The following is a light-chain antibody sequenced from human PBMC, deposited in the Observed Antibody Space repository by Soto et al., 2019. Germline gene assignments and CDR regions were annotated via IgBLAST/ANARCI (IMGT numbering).Light chain of an antibody. V-gene: IGLV1-44*01. J-gene: IGLJ1*01. CDR2: TNN. CDR3: AAWDDSLNGFYA. CDR1: GSNIGNNP. Sequence: QLVLTQPPSASGTPGQRVTISCSGSGSNIGNNPVTWYQQISGTAPKLLIYTNNQRPSGVPDRFSGSKSGTSASLAISGLQSEDEADYYCAAWDDSLNGFYAFGSGTKLTVL.